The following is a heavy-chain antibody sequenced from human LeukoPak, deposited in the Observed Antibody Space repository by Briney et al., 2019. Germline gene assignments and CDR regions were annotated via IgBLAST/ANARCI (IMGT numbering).Heavy chain of an antibody. J-gene: IGHJ4*02. CDR1: GGSISSSSYY. CDR2: IYYSGST. V-gene: IGHV4-39*01. Sequence: SETLSLTCTVSGGSISSSSYYWGWIRQPPGKGLEWTGSIYYSGSTYYNPSLKSRVTISVDTSKNQFSLKLSSVTAADTAVYYCASETGRVIVVVAHDYWGQGTLVTVSS. D-gene: IGHD3-22*01. CDR3: ASETGRVIVVVAHDY.